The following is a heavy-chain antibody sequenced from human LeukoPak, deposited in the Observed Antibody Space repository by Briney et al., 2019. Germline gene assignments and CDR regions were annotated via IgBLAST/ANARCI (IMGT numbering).Heavy chain of an antibody. Sequence: GAPVTVSCKASGYTFTSYGISWVRQAPGQGLEGMGWMSAYNGNTNYAQKLQGRVTMTTDTSTSTAYMELRSLRSDDTAVYYCARDPGGARFDPWGQGTLVTVSS. V-gene: IGHV1-18*01. CDR3: ARDPGGARFDP. CDR2: MSAYNGNT. J-gene: IGHJ5*02. D-gene: IGHD1-26*01. CDR1: GYTFTSYG.